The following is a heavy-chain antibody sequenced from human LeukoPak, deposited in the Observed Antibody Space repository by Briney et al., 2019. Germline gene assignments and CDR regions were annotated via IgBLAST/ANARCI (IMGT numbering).Heavy chain of an antibody. Sequence: PGGSLRLSCAASGFTVSSNYMSWVRQAPGKGLEWVSVIYSGGSTYYADSVKGRFTISRDNSKNTLYLQMNSLRAEDTAVYYCARHANPDSCWYFDLWGRGTLVTVSS. D-gene: IGHD2-15*01. V-gene: IGHV3-66*02. CDR1: GFTVSSNY. CDR2: IYSGGST. CDR3: ARHANPDSCWYFDL. J-gene: IGHJ2*01.